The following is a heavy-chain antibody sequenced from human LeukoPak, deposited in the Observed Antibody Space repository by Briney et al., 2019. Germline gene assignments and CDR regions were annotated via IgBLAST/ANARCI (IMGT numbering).Heavy chain of an antibody. Sequence: SQTLSLTCAVSSGSISSGGYSWSWIRQPPGKGLEWIGYIYHSGSTYYNPSLKSRVTISVDRSKNQSSLKLSSVTAADTAVYYCARRGRWSYAFDIWGQGTMVTVSS. CDR3: ARRGRWSYAFDI. J-gene: IGHJ3*02. D-gene: IGHD4-23*01. CDR1: SGSISSGGYS. CDR2: IYHSGST. V-gene: IGHV4-30-2*01.